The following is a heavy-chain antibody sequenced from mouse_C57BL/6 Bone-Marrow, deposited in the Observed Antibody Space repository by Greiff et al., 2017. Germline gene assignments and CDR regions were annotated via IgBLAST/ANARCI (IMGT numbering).Heavy chain of an antibody. J-gene: IGHJ2*01. V-gene: IGHV1-69*01. D-gene: IGHD2-5*01. CDR3: ARERSYYSNYDFDY. CDR1: GYTFTSYW. CDR2: IDPSDSYT. Sequence: QVQLQQPGAELVMPGASVKLSCKASGYTFTSYWMHWVKQRPGRGLEWIGEIDPSDSYTNYNQKFKGKSTLTVDKSSSTAYMQLSSLTSEDSAVYYCARERSYYSNYDFDYWGKGTTLTVSS.